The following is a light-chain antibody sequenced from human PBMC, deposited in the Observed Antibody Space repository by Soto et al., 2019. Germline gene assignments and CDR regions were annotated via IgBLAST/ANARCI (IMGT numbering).Light chain of an antibody. V-gene: IGLV2-11*01. J-gene: IGLJ1*01. Sequence: QSALTQPPSASGSPGQSVTISCTGTSSDVGCCNYVSWYQQHTGKAPKLMICDVSRRPSGVPDRFSGSKSGTSASLAISGLQSDDDADYYGAAWDDNLNGRVFGTGTKVTVL. CDR1: SSDVGCCNY. CDR2: DVS. CDR3: AAWDDNLNGRV.